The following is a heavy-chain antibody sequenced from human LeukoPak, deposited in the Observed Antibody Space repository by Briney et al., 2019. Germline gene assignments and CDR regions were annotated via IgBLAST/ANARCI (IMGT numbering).Heavy chain of an antibody. CDR1: GYTFTGYY. CDR3: ARSEYSYYGMDV. V-gene: IGHV1-2*04. Sequence: ASVKVSCKASGYTFTGYYMHWVRQAPGQGLEWMGWINPNSGGTNYAQKFQGWVTMTRDTSISTAYMELSRLRSDDTAVYYCARSEYSYYGMDVWGQGTTVTVSS. J-gene: IGHJ6*02. CDR2: INPNSGGT.